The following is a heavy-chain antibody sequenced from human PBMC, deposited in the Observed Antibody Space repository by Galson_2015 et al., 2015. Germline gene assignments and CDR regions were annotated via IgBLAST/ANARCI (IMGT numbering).Heavy chain of an antibody. CDR3: AKGVGSDFYYANDY. CDR2: ITASGGSP. J-gene: IGHJ4*02. V-gene: IGHV3-23*01. D-gene: IGHD3-22*01. CDR1: GFTFSSYA. Sequence: SLRLSCAASGFTFSSYAMSWVRQAPGKGLEWVSLITASGGSPYYADSVKRRFTISRDNSKNTLYLQMNSLRAEDTAMYYGAKGVGSDFYYANDYWGQGTLVTVSS.